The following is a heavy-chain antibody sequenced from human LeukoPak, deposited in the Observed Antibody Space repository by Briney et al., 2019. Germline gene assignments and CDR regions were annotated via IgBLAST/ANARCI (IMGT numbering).Heavy chain of an antibody. CDR1: GFTFSTYW. V-gene: IGHV3-7*01. D-gene: IGHD5-18*01. CDR3: TRDWTDTAMALFDY. Sequence: PGGSLRLSCVASGFTFSTYWMSWVRQAPGKGLEWVANIKPDGSEKNYVDSVKGRFIISRDNAKNSLSLQMNSLRAEDTAVYYCTRDWTDTAMALFDYWGQGTLVTVSS. J-gene: IGHJ4*02. CDR2: IKPDGSEK.